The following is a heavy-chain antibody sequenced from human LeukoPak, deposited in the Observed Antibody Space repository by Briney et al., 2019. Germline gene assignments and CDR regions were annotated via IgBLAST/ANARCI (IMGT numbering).Heavy chain of an antibody. D-gene: IGHD2-2*01. V-gene: IGHV4-39*01. CDR3: ARSCGSTSCSDGDWFDP. Sequence: PSGTLSLTCTVSGGSISTSDYYWGWIRQPPGKGLEWIASIHYSGGTYFNPSLKSRVTISVDTSRNEFSLKVTSVTAADTAVYYCARSCGSTSCSDGDWFDPWGQGTLVTVSS. CDR1: GGSISTSDYY. J-gene: IGHJ5*02. CDR2: IHYSGGT.